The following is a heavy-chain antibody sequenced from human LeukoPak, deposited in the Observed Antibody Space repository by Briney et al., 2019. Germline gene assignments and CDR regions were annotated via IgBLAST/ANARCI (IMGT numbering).Heavy chain of an antibody. D-gene: IGHD1-26*01. CDR1: GFTFSSYA. Sequence: GGSLRLSCAASGFTFSSYAMSWVRLAPGKGLEWVSTFDGTTYYADSVKGRFTISRDNSKNTLYLVMNSLRAEDTAVYYCAKDSGTYYKDFDYWGQGTLVTVSS. V-gene: IGHV3-23*01. CDR2: FDGTT. CDR3: AKDSGTYYKDFDY. J-gene: IGHJ4*02.